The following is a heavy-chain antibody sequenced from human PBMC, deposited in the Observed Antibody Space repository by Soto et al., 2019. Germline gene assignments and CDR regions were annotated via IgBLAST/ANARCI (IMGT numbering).Heavy chain of an antibody. CDR3: ARENSYFDY. CDR2: ISAYNANA. V-gene: IGHV1-18*01. CDR1: GYTFRNFG. Sequence: QIQLLQSGAEVKKPGASVKVTCKASGYTFRNFGISWVRQAPGQGLEWMGWISAYNANANYAQKFQGRLTMTADTSTSTADMELRSLRSEDTAVYYCARENSYFDYWGQGTLVTVSS. J-gene: IGHJ4*02.